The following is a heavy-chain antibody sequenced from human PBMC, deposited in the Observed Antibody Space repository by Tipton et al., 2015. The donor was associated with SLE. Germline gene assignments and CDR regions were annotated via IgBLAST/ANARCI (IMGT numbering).Heavy chain of an antibody. Sequence: SLRLSCEASGFSFSTHTMHWVRQAPGKGLEWVAVILYDGSNTHYAASVKGRFTISRDNSKNTLYLQMNSLRAEDTAVYYCAKAYSNMGYSYYGMDVWGQGTKVTVSS. CDR1: GFSFSTHT. J-gene: IGHJ6*02. D-gene: IGHD4-11*01. CDR3: AKAYSNMGYSYYGMDV. V-gene: IGHV3-30*04. CDR2: ILYDGSNT.